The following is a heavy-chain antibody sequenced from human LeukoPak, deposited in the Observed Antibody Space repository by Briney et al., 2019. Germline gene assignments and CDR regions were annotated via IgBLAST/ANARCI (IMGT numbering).Heavy chain of an antibody. CDR3: AKGHGWEASYYYYYMDV. CDR2: ISSSSIYR. CDR1: GFAFSSYT. Sequence: PGGSLRLSCATSGFAFSSYTMNWVRQAPGKGLEWVSSISSSSIYRYSADSVKGRFTISRDNSKNTLYLKMNSLRAEDTAVYYCAKGHGWEASYYYYYMDVWGKGTTVTISS. J-gene: IGHJ6*03. V-gene: IGHV3-21*01. D-gene: IGHD1-26*01.